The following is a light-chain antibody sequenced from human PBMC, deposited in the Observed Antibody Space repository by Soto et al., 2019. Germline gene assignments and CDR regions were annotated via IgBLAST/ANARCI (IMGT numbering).Light chain of an antibody. CDR1: SSDVGGYNY. V-gene: IGLV2-14*01. Sequence: QSALTQPASVSGSPGQSITISCTGTSSDVGGYNYVSWYQQHPGKAPKLMIYDVSNRPSGVSNRFSGSKSGNTASLTISGVQAVDDADYYCSSYTSSSTVFGTGTKLTVL. CDR2: DVS. CDR3: SSYTSSSTV. J-gene: IGLJ1*01.